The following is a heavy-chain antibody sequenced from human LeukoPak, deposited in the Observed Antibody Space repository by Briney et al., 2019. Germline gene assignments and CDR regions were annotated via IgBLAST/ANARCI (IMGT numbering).Heavy chain of an antibody. CDR3: ARFVVSSSYNWFDP. CDR1: GYTFTSYG. CDR2: ISAYNGNT. Sequence: GASVKVSCKASGYTFTSYGISWVRQAPGQGLEWMGWISAYNGNTNYAQKLQGRVTMTTDTSTSTAYMELRSLRFDDTAVYYCARFVVSSSYNWFDPWGQGTLVTVSS. V-gene: IGHV1-18*01. D-gene: IGHD6-6*01. J-gene: IGHJ5*02.